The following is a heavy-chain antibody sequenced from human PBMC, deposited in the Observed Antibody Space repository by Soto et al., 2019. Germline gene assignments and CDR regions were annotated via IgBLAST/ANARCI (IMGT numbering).Heavy chain of an antibody. CDR1: GYTFNRHG. CDR2: ISGYNGDI. Sequence: QVHLVQSGGEVKKPGASVKVSCKASGYTFNRHGITWVRQAPGQGLEWMGWISGYNGDINYEQKFQGRVTLSSDTLTSTVYLEMKSLRFDDTGVYYCARVRIVGAREIDFWGKGTLVTVSS. J-gene: IGHJ4*02. D-gene: IGHD1-26*01. CDR3: ARVRIVGAREIDF. V-gene: IGHV1-18*04.